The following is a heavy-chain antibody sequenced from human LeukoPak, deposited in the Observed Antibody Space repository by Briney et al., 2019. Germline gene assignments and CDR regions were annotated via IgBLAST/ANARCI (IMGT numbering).Heavy chain of an antibody. CDR2: ISWNSGSI. D-gene: IGHD3-22*01. CDR1: GFIFDDYA. CDR3: AKGYTATMIVS. V-gene: IGHV3-9*01. J-gene: IGHJ4*02. Sequence: GRSLRLSCAASGFIFDDYAMHWVRQAPGKGLEWVSGISWNSGSIGYADSVKGRFTISRDNAKNSLYLQMNSLRAEDTALYYCAKGYTATMIVSWGQGTLVTVSS.